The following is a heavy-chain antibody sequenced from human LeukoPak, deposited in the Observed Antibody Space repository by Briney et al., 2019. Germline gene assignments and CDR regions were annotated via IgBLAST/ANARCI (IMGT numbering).Heavy chain of an antibody. D-gene: IGHD3-10*01. Sequence: ASVKVSCKVSGYTLTELSMHWVRQAPGKGLEWMGGFDPGDGETIYAQKFQGRVTMTEDTSTDTAYMELSSLRSEDTAVYYCATAPYGSGSYSFDYWGQGTLVTVSS. J-gene: IGHJ4*02. CDR2: FDPGDGET. CDR1: GYTLTELS. V-gene: IGHV1-24*01. CDR3: ATAPYGSGSYSFDY.